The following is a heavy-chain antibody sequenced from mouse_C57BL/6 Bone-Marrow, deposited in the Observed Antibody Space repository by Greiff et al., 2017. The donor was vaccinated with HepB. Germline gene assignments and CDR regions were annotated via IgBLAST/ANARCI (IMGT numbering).Heavy chain of an antibody. J-gene: IGHJ3*01. CDR1: GFTFSSYA. Sequence: EVKLVESGGGLVKPGGSLKLSCAASGFTFSSYAMSWVRQTPEKRLEWVATISDGGSYTYYPDNVKGRFTISRDNAKNNLYLQMSHLKSEDTAMYYCARDYDGAWFAYWGQGTLVTVSA. D-gene: IGHD2-3*01. CDR2: ISDGGSYT. CDR3: ARDYDGAWFAY. V-gene: IGHV5-4*01.